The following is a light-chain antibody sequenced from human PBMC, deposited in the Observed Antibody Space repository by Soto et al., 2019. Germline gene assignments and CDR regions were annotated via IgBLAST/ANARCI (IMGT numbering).Light chain of an antibody. CDR3: QQRSNWPST. CDR1: QSVSSY. V-gene: IGKV3-11*01. J-gene: IGKJ4*02. Sequence: EIVLTQSPATLSLSPEERATLSCRASQSVSSYLAWYQQKPGQAPRLLIYDASNRATGIPARFSGSGSGTDFTLTISSLEPEDFAVYYCQQRSNWPSTFGGGTKVELK. CDR2: DAS.